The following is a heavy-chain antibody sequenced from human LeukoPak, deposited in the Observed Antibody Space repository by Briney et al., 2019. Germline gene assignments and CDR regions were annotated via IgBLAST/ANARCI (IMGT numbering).Heavy chain of an antibody. J-gene: IGHJ6*02. D-gene: IGHD3-9*01. V-gene: IGHV3-23*01. Sequence: GGSLRLSCAASGFTFSSYDMSWVRQAPGKGLEWVSAISGSGGSTYYADSVKGRFTISRDNSKNTLYLQMNSLRAEDTAVYYCAKAAGYDIAYYYYGMDVWGQGTTVTVSS. CDR2: ISGSGGST. CDR1: GFTFSSYD. CDR3: AKAAGYDIAYYYYGMDV.